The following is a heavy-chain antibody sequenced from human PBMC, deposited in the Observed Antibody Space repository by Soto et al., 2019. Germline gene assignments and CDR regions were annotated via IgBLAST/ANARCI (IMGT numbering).Heavy chain of an antibody. Sequence: LRLSCAASGFTFSTYAMSWVRQAPGKGLEWVSAVSGSGRVTNYADSVQGRFTISRDNSKNTLFLQMNSLRAEDTALYFCAKEHGDYYYYGMDVWGQGTTVTVSS. CDR2: VSGSGRVT. CDR1: GFTFSTYA. J-gene: IGHJ6*02. D-gene: IGHD4-17*01. V-gene: IGHV3-23*01. CDR3: AKEHGDYYYYGMDV.